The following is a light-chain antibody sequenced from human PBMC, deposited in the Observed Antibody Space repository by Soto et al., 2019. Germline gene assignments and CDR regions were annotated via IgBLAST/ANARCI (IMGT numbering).Light chain of an antibody. Sequence: DFQMTQSPSTLSASVGDGVTITCRASQSIGSGLAWYQQQPWKAPKLLIYKATNLQRGVSSRFSGSGSGTDFSLTISSLQHADSATYYCQQYHDFQYTFGQGTKLEI. CDR1: QSIGSG. CDR3: QQYHDFQYT. CDR2: KAT. V-gene: IGKV1-5*03. J-gene: IGKJ2*01.